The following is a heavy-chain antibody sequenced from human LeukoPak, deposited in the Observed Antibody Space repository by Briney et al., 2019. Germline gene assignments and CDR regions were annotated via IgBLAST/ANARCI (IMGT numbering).Heavy chain of an antibody. D-gene: IGHD2-2*01. J-gene: IGHJ2*01. V-gene: IGHV3-48*04. Sequence: GGSLRLSCAASGFIFSSYSMNWVRQAPGKGLEWVSYVSANTIYYADSVKGRFTISRDSAKNSLFLQMNSLTAEDTAVYYCARSYCSSSSCQWYFDLWGRGTLVTVPS. CDR2: VSANTI. CDR1: GFIFSSYS. CDR3: ARSYCSSSSCQWYFDL.